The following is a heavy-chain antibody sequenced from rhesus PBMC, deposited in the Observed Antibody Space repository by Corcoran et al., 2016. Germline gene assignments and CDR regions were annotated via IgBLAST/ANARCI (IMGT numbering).Heavy chain of an antibody. Sequence: QVQLQESGPGLVKPSETLSLTCAVSGYSISSGYGWSWIRQPPGKGLEWIGYIGGSSGSTNYNPSLHSRVTISKDPSKNQFSLRLSSVTAADTAVYYCARARRGSGWYFDLWGPGTPITISS. CDR2: IGGSSGST. J-gene: IGHJ2*01. V-gene: IGHV4-127*01. D-gene: IGHD6-31*01. CDR3: ARARRGSGWYFDL. CDR1: GYSISSGYG.